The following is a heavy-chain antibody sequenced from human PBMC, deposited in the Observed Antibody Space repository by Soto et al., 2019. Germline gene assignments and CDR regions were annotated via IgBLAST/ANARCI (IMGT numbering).Heavy chain of an antibody. CDR1: GGSISNYY. CDR3: ARETVAAGGMDV. D-gene: IGHD4-4*01. Sequence: QVQLQESGPGLVKPSETLSLTCTVSGGSISNYYWSWIRQPPGKGLEWIGYIYYSGSTNYNPSLKSRVTISVDTSKNQFSLKLSSVTAADTAVYYCARETVAAGGMDVWAQGTTVTVPS. J-gene: IGHJ6*02. CDR2: IYYSGST. V-gene: IGHV4-59*01.